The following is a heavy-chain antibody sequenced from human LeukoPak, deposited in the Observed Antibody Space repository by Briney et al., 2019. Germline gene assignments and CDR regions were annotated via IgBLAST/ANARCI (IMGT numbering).Heavy chain of an antibody. Sequence: ASVTVSCKASGYTFTGYYMHWVRQAPGQGLEWMGRINPNSGGTNYAQKFQGRVTMTRDTSISTAYMELSRLRSDDPAVYYCWAATAISFDYWGQGTLVTVSS. V-gene: IGHV1-2*06. CDR2: INPNSGGT. CDR1: GYTFTGYY. CDR3: WAATAISFDY. J-gene: IGHJ4*02. D-gene: IGHD2-2*02.